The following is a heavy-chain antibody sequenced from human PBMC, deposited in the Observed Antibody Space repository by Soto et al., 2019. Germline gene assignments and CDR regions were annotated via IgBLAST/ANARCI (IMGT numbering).Heavy chain of an antibody. Sequence: QVQLVQSGAEVKKPGASVKVSCKASGYTFTSYGISWVRQAPGQGLEWMGWISAYNGNTNYAQKLQGRVTMTTDTSPRQAXXELRSLRSDDTAVYYCARDKGAYCGGDCYSTWFDPWGQGTLVTVSS. J-gene: IGHJ5*02. CDR1: GYTFTSYG. CDR3: ARDKGAYCGGDCYSTWFDP. D-gene: IGHD2-21*02. V-gene: IGHV1-18*01. CDR2: ISAYNGNT.